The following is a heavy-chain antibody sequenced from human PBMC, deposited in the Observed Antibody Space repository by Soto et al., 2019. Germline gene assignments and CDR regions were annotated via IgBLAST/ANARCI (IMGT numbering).Heavy chain of an antibody. J-gene: IGHJ3*02. D-gene: IGHD2-21*01. Sequence: GGSLRLSCAASGFTVSSNYMSWVRQAPGKGLEWVSVIYSGGSTYYVDSVKGRFTISRDNSKNTLYVQMNNLRAEDTAVYYCARAIEGGDDAFDIWGQGTMVTVSS. CDR2: IYSGGST. CDR1: GFTVSSNY. V-gene: IGHV3-53*01. CDR3: ARAIEGGDDAFDI.